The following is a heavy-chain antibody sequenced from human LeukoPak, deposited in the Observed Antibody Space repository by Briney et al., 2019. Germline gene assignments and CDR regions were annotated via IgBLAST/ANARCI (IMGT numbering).Heavy chain of an antibody. CDR3: ARCAYYDFWSGFDDFDI. CDR2: IKQDGSEK. D-gene: IGHD3-3*01. V-gene: IGHV3-7*01. CDR1: GFTFSSYW. Sequence: GGSLRLSCAASGFTFSSYWMSWVRQAPGKGLEWVANIKQDGSEKYYVDSVKGRFTISRDNAKNTLYLQMNSLRAENTAVYYCARCAYYDFWSGFDDFDIWGQGTLVTVSS. J-gene: IGHJ3*02.